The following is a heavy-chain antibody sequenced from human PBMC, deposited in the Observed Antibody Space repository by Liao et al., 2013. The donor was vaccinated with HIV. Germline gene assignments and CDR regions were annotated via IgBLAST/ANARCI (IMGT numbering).Heavy chain of an antibody. CDR1: RGSMSSGSFY. D-gene: IGHD3-10*01. Sequence: QVQPQESGPRLVKPSETLSLTCTVSRGSMSSGSFYWSWIRQPAGKGLEWIGRIYISGSTNYNPSLKGRVTISLDTSKNQLSLRLRSVTAADTAVYYCARDHGEFLFDYWGRGTPVTVSS. J-gene: IGHJ4*02. CDR2: IYISGST. V-gene: IGHV4-61*02. CDR3: ARDHGEFLFDY.